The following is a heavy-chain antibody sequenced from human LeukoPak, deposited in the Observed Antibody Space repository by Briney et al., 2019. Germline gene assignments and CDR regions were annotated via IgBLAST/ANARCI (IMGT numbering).Heavy chain of an antibody. Sequence: SVKVSCKASGGTFSSYAISWVRQAPGQGLEWMGGIIPIFGTANYAQKFQGRVTITADESTSTAYMELSSLRSEDTAVYYCARLGSSHSSPLLFDYWGQGTLVTVSS. CDR2: IIPIFGTA. CDR1: GGTFSSYA. V-gene: IGHV1-69*13. J-gene: IGHJ4*02. CDR3: ARLGSSHSSPLLFDY. D-gene: IGHD6-19*01.